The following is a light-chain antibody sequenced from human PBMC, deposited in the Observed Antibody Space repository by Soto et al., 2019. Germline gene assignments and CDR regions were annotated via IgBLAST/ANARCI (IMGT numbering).Light chain of an antibody. CDR2: GNN. CDR3: QSYDSSLSGYV. J-gene: IGLJ1*01. CDR1: SANIGAAYN. V-gene: IGLV1-40*01. Sequence: QSVLAQPPSVSGAPGQRVTISCTGSSANIGAAYNVDWYQQLPGTAPKLLIYGNNNRPSGVPARFSGSKSGASASLAVAGLQAEDEGDYYCQSYDSSLSGYVFGTGTKVTVL.